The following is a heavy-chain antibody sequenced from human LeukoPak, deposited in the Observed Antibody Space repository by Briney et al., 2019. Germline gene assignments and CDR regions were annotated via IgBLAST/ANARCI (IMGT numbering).Heavy chain of an antibody. CDR3: ARDCGYNSRCFFDL. CDR2: ISKNDTAI. D-gene: IGHD5-24*01. J-gene: IGHJ2*01. Sequence: PGGSLRLSCAGSGFTFSRSEMNWGREAPGKGLEWISYISKNDTAIYYAHTVHGRFNISRDNDKHSLYLQMNSLRAEDTAIYPCARDCGYNSRCFFDLWGRGTMVTVSS. V-gene: IGHV3-48*03. CDR1: GFTFSRSE.